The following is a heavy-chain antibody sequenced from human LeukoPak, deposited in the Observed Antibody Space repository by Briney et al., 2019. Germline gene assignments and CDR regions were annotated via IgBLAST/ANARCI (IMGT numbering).Heavy chain of an antibody. CDR2: ISWNSGSI. Sequence: GGSLRLSCAASGFTFDDYAMHWVRQAPGKGLEWVSGISWNSGSIGYADSVKGRFTISRDNAKNSLYLQMNSLRAEDTAVYYCAKGPASGYQLLTRRFDPWGQGTLVTVSS. D-gene: IGHD2-2*01. CDR1: GFTFDDYA. CDR3: AKGPASGYQLLTRRFDP. V-gene: IGHV3-9*01. J-gene: IGHJ5*02.